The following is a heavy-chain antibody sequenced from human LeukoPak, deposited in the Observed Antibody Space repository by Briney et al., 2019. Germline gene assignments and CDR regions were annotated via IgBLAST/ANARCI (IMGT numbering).Heavy chain of an antibody. J-gene: IGHJ4*02. CDR3: AKGIRGYSYGYFDY. CDR2: ISGSGGST. CDR1: GFTFSSYA. Sequence: GGSLRLSCAASGFTFSSYALSCDRQAPGKGVEWVSAISGSGGSTYYADSVKGRFTISRDNSKNTLYLQMNHLRTRDTAVDYGAKGIRGYSYGYFDYWEQVPLVTVSS. V-gene: IGHV3-23*01. D-gene: IGHD5-18*01.